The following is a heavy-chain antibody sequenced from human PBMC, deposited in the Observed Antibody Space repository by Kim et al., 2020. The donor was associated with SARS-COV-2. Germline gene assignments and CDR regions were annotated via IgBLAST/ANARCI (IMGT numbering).Heavy chain of an antibody. J-gene: IGHJ4*02. V-gene: IGHV1-24*01. CDR3: ATYYGPEYYFDY. D-gene: IGHD3-10*01. Sequence: IYAQKCQGGVTMTEDTSADTAYMELSSLRSEDTAVYYCATYYGPEYYFDYWGQGTLVTVSS.